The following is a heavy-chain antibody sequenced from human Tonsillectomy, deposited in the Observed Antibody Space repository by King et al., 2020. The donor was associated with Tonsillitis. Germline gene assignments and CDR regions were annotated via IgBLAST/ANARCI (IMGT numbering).Heavy chain of an antibody. D-gene: IGHD6-19*01. V-gene: IGHV3-30*04. CDR3: AREIRSGIAVAGTYHYYYGMDV. CDR2: ISYDGSHK. CDR1: GFTFSSYA. Sequence: VQLVESGGGVVQPGTSLRLSCAASGFTFSSYAMHWVRQAPGKGLEWVAGISYDGSHKDNADSVKGRFISSRDNSKNTLYLQMNSLRAEDTAMYYCAREIRSGIAVAGTYHYYYGMDVWGQGTMVTVSS. J-gene: IGHJ6*02.